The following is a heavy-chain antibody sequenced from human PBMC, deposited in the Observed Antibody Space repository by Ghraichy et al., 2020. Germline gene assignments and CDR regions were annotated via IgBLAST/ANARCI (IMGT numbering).Heavy chain of an antibody. J-gene: IGHJ6*02. D-gene: IGHD3-22*01. CDR1: GASINSGDNY. CDR3: ARAMKDDRRDLYPGYYGVDV. V-gene: IGHV4-30-4*01. CDR2: MYTTGKT. Sequence: SETLSLTCSVSGASINSGDNYWTWIRQSPGKGLECIGYMYTTGKTYYAPSLKNRVSMSLDPSSNQFSLTLRSATVADSAVYFCARAMKDDRRDLYPGYYGVDVWGQGTTVSVSS.